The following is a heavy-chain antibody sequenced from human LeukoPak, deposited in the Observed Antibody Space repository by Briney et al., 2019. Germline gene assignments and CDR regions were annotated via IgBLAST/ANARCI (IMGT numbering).Heavy chain of an antibody. CDR2: ISSSSSYI. Sequence: GGSLRLSCAASGFTFSSYSMNWVRQAPGKGVEWVSSISSSSSYIYYADSVKGRFTISRDNAKNSLYLQMNSLRAEDTAVYYCARDETVTPFDYWGQGTLVTVSS. J-gene: IGHJ4*02. V-gene: IGHV3-21*01. CDR1: GFTFSSYS. CDR3: ARDETVTPFDY. D-gene: IGHD4-17*01.